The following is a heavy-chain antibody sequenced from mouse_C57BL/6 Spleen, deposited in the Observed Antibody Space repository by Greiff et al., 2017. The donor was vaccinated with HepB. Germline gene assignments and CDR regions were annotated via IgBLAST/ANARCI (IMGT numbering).Heavy chain of an antibody. D-gene: IGHD2-3*01. Sequence: EVQGVESGGGLVKPGGSLKLSCAASGFTFSDYGMHWVRQAPEKGLEWVAYISSGSSTIYYADTVKCRFTISRDNAKNTLFLQMTSLRSEDTAMYYCARNDGTRDWYFDVWGTGTTVTVSS. J-gene: IGHJ1*03. CDR2: ISSGSSTI. CDR3: ARNDGTRDWYFDV. V-gene: IGHV5-17*01. CDR1: GFTFSDYG.